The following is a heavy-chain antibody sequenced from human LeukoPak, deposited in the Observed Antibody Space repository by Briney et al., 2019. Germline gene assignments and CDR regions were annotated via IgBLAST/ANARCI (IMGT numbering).Heavy chain of an antibody. D-gene: IGHD5-18*01. J-gene: IGHJ4*02. CDR1: GYSFTSYW. Sequence: GESLKISCKGSGYSFTSYWIGWVRQMPGKGLEWMGIIYPGESDTRYSPSFQGQVTISADKSISTAYLQWSSLKASDTAMYYCVRSRGYSYGYSYYLDYWGQGTLVTVSS. CDR3: VRSRGYSYGYSYYLDY. CDR2: IYPGESDT. V-gene: IGHV5-51*01.